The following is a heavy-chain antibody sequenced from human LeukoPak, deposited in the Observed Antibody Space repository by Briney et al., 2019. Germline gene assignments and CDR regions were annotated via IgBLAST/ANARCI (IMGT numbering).Heavy chain of an antibody. CDR1: GYTFTSYD. CDR2: INPNSGGT. V-gene: IGHV1-2*02. CDR3: ARGPTPRSTDWYSSGSTTPYDY. Sequence: ASVKVSFKASGYTFTSYDINWVRQAPGQGLGWMGWINPNSGGTIYAQKFQGRVTLTRDTSISTAYMEFSRLKSDDTAIYYCARGPTPRSTDWYSSGSTTPYDYWGQGSLVTVSS. D-gene: IGHD6-19*01. J-gene: IGHJ4*02.